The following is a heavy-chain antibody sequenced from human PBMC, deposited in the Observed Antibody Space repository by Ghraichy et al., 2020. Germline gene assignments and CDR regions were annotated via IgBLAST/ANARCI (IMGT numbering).Heavy chain of an antibody. CDR1: GFPFSNYC. D-gene: IGHD1-26*01. J-gene: IGHJ4*02. CDR3: ARSHYPSSFDL. V-gene: IGHV3-74*01. CDR2: IHAAGTRP. Sequence: GGSLRLSCAASGFPFSNYCMHWVRQAPGKGLVWVSLIHAAGTRPTYADSVLGRFTISSDNAKNTLYLHMDSLRADDTAVYYCARSHYPSSFDLWGQGTLVTVSS.